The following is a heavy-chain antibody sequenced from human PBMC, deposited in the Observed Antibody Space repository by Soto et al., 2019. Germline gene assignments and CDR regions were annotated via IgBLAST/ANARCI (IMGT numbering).Heavy chain of an antibody. CDR1: GVSFSGYY. J-gene: IGHJ4*02. V-gene: IGHV4-34*01. Sequence: SETLSLTCAVYGVSFSGYYWTWIRQPPGTGLEWIGEINHSGSTNYNPSHKSRVTISVDTSKDQFSLKLTSVTAADTAVYYCARDKITGLFDYWGQGTLVTVSS. CDR3: ARDKITGLFDY. D-gene: IGHD2-8*02. CDR2: INHSGST.